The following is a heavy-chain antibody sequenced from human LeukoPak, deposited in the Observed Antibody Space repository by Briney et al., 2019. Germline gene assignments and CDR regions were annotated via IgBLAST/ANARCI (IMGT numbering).Heavy chain of an antibody. CDR1: GGTFSSYS. Sequence: GASVKVSCQASGGTFSSYSISWVRQAPGPGREWMGGIIPIFDTADYAQKFQGRVTITAAETTSTAYMELSSLKSEDTAVFYCARISLGAIWGYYYGMDVWGQGTTVTVSS. CDR3: ARISLGAIWGYYYGMDV. J-gene: IGHJ6*02. CDR2: IIPIFDTA. V-gene: IGHV1-69*13. D-gene: IGHD1-26*01.